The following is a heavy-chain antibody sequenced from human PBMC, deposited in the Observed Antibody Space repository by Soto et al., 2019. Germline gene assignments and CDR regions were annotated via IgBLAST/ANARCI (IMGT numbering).Heavy chain of an antibody. CDR2: INPNSGGT. D-gene: IGHD3-10*01. CDR1: GYTFTGYY. J-gene: IGHJ6*02. Sequence: GASVKVSCKASGYTFTGYYMHWVRQAPGQGLEWMGWINPNSGGTNYAQKFQGRVTMTRDTSISTAYMELSRLRSDDTAVYYCAGSVLLWFRESANYYYYGMDVWGQGTTVTSP. CDR3: AGSVLLWFRESANYYYYGMDV. V-gene: IGHV1-2*02.